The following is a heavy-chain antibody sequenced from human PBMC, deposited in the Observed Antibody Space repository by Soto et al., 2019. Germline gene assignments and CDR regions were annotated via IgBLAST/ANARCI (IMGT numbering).Heavy chain of an antibody. CDR2: IYYTGFT. D-gene: IGHD6-19*01. Sequence: QVLLQESGPGLVKSSQTLSLTCTVSGDSLSGGDYYWGWIRQPPGKGLEWIGDIYYTGFTFYNPSLKSRLTISLDSSKNQFSLRLNSVTAADTAVYFCARAYRINGWSDYFFDYWGQGTLVTVSS. CDR3: ARAYRINGWSDYFFDY. J-gene: IGHJ4*02. V-gene: IGHV4-30-4*08. CDR1: GDSLSGGDYY.